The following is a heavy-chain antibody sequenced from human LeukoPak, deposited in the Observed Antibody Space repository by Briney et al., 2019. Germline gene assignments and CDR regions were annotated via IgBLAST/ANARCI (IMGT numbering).Heavy chain of an antibody. CDR2: ISSSSSYI. CDR3: ARGWFGESHGMDV. Sequence: GRSLRLSCAASGFTFSSYSMNWVRQAPGKGLEWVSSISSSSSYIYYADSVKGRFTISRDNAKNSLYLQMNSLRAEDTAVYYCARGWFGESHGMDVWGQGTTVTASS. D-gene: IGHD3-10*01. CDR1: GFTFSSYS. J-gene: IGHJ6*02. V-gene: IGHV3-21*01.